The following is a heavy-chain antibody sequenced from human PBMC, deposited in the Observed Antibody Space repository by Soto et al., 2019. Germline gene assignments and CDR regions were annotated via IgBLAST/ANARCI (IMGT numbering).Heavy chain of an antibody. CDR2: ISGYNGNT. D-gene: IGHD3-16*01. J-gene: IGHJ6*02. CDR1: GYTFSSYG. V-gene: IGHV1-18*01. Sequence: QVQLVQSGAEVKKPGASVKVSCKASGYTFSSYGISWVRQAPGQGLEWMGWISGYNGNTNYAQKLQGRVTMTIHTSTSTGHMELRSLRSDDTAVYYCARDRGGDGMDVWGQGTTVTVSS. CDR3: ARDRGGDGMDV.